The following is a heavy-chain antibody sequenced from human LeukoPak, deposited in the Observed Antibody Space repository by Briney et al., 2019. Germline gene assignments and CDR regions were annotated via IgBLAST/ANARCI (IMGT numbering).Heavy chain of an antibody. D-gene: IGHD3-22*01. J-gene: IGHJ4*02. V-gene: IGHV3-48*01. Sequence: GGSLRLSCAASGFTFSSYSMNWVRQAPGKGLEWVSYISSSSSTIYYADSVKGRFTISRDNAKNSLYLQMNSLRAEDTAVYYCARRVVVMGLDYWGQGTLVTVCS. CDR3: ARRVVVMGLDY. CDR2: ISSSSSTI. CDR1: GFTFSSYS.